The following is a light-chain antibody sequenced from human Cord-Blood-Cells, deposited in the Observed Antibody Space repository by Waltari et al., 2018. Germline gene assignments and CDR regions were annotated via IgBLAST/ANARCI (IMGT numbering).Light chain of an antibody. Sequence: AIRITQSPSSLSASTGDRVTITCRASQGISSYLAWYQQKPGKAPKLLIYAASTLQSGVPSRFSGSGSGIDFTLTISCLQSEDFATYYCQQYYSYPPWTFGQGTKVEIK. CDR2: AAS. J-gene: IGKJ1*01. CDR1: QGISSY. V-gene: IGKV1-8*01. CDR3: QQYYSYPPWT.